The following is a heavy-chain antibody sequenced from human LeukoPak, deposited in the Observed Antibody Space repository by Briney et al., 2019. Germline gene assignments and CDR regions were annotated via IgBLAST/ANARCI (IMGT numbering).Heavy chain of an antibody. D-gene: IGHD5-24*01. V-gene: IGHV3-33*06. CDR3: AKALNEGDGYNWGAFDI. Sequence: GGSLRLSCAASGFTFSSYGMHWVRQAPGKGLEWVAVIWYDGSNKYYADSVKGRFTISRDNSKDTLYLQMNGLRAEDTAVYYCAKALNEGDGYNWGAFDIWGQGTMVTVSS. CDR1: GFTFSSYG. CDR2: IWYDGSNK. J-gene: IGHJ3*02.